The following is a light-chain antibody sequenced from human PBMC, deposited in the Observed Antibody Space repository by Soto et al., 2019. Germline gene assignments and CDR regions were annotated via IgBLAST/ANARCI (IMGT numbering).Light chain of an antibody. J-gene: IGKJ2*01. CDR3: QQSYKTPHT. CDR1: QGVSAY. Sequence: DIQMTQSPSSLSASVGDRVTITCRASQGVSAYLLWYQQRQGTAPKLLIYAAANLVRGVPSRFSGSGSGTNFTLTITSLHPEDFATHYCQQSYKTPHTFGQGTKLETK. V-gene: IGKV1-39*01. CDR2: AAA.